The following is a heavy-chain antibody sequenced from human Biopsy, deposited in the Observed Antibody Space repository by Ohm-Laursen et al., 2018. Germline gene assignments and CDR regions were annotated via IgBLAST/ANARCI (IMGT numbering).Heavy chain of an antibody. J-gene: IGHJ6*02. V-gene: IGHV1-69*04. CDR3: ASGNIGGVGLDV. CDR1: GDTFTTSA. D-gene: IGHD3-10*01. Sequence: SVKVSCKSSGDTFTTSAISWVRQVPGQGLDWMGRITPILGTVDYGQNFQGRVTIRADTSTTFLELTNLRYDDTAVYYCASGNIGGVGLDVWGLGTTVTVSS. CDR2: ITPILGTV.